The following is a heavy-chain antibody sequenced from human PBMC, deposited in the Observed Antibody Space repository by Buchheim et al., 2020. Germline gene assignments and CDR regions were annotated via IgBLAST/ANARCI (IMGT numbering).Heavy chain of an antibody. V-gene: IGHV4-39*07. CDR1: GGSINSSSSY. Sequence: QLQLQESGPGLVKPSETLSLTCTVSGGSINSSSSYWGWIRQPPGKGPEWIGSIYYTGSTYYNPSLKSRVTISVDRSKNQFSLKLSSVTAADTAVYYCARSRDTYSSRWHWFDPWGQGTL. D-gene: IGHD6-13*01. CDR2: IYYTGST. J-gene: IGHJ5*02. CDR3: ARSRDTYSSRWHWFDP.